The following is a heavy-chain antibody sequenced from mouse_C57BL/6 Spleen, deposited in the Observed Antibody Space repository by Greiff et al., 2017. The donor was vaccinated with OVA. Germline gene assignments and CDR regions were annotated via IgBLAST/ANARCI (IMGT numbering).Heavy chain of an antibody. Sequence: QVQLQQPGAELVKPGASVKLSCKASGYTFTSSWMHWVKQRPGQGLEWIGMIHPNSGSTNYNEKFKSKATLTVAKSSSTAYMHLSSLTSEDSAVYFGTRGITTVYWYYDGWGTGATVTVSS. CDR1: GYTFTSSW. D-gene: IGHD1-1*01. CDR2: IHPNSGST. CDR3: TRGITTVYWYYDG. J-gene: IGHJ1*03. V-gene: IGHV1-64*01.